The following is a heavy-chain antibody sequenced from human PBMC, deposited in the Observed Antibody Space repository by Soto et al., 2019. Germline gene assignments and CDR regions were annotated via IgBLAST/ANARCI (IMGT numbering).Heavy chain of an antibody. CDR3: ARGALGYDSRGDFFDY. CDR2: ISTYNGLT. D-gene: IGHD3-22*01. Sequence: QVQLVQSGADTKKPGASVKVSCKASGYTFTTYGIAWVRQAPGQGVEWMGWISTYNGLTKYAEKFQGRVTMTTDISTTTADMESKTLRSYDTAVYFCARGALGYDSRGDFFDYWGQGTLVTVSS. J-gene: IGHJ4*02. V-gene: IGHV1-18*01. CDR1: GYTFTTYG.